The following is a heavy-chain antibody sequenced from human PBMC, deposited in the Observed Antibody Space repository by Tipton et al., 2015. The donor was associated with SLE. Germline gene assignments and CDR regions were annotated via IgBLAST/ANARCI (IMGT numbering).Heavy chain of an antibody. D-gene: IGHD1-26*01. CDR1: GFTFSSYA. Sequence: SLRLSCAASGFTFSSYAMHWVRQAPGKGLEWVAVISYDGSNKYYADSVKGRFTISRDNSKNTLYLQMNSLRAEDTAVYYCARDPMGYSGKHYYYMDVWGKGTTVTVSS. J-gene: IGHJ6*03. V-gene: IGHV3-30-3*01. CDR2: ISYDGSNK. CDR3: ARDPMGYSGKHYYYMDV.